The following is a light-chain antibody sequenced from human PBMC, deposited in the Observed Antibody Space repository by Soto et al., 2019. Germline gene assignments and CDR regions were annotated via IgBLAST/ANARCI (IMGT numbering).Light chain of an antibody. CDR3: MQALESPPT. J-gene: IGKJ4*01. V-gene: IGKV2-28*01. CDR2: MGF. CDR1: QSLLNRNGQNC. Sequence: EPASISCRYSQSLLNRNGQNCLDWYLQKPGQSPQLLIHMGFIRASGVPDRFSGSASGTYFTLTISRVEAEDVGVYYCMQALESPPTFGGGTKVEIK.